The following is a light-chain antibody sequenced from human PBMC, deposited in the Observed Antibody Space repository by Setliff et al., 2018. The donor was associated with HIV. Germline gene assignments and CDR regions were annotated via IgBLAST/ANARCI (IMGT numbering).Light chain of an antibody. CDR1: QSVNSNY. CDR3: QQCGGSPLYS. V-gene: IGKV3-20*01. J-gene: IGKJ2*03. CDR2: GAS. Sequence: EIVLTQSPGTLSLSPGETATLSCTASQSVNSNYLAWYQQKPGQAPKLVIYGASNRATGIPDRFSGRGSGTDFTLTISRLESEDFAAYYCQQCGGSPLYSFGQGTKVDIK.